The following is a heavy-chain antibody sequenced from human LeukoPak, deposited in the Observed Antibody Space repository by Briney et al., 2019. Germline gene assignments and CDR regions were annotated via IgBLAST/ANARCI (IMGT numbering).Heavy chain of an antibody. D-gene: IGHD1-1*01. CDR2: INHSGST. CDR1: GESFSGYY. Sequence: PSETLSLTCAVYGESFSGYYWSWIRQPPGKGLEWIGEINHSGSTNYNPSLKSRVTISVDTSKNQFSLKLSSVTAADTAVYYCARGRGTTGTTHYYGMDVWGKGTTVTVSS. CDR3: ARGRGTTGTTHYYGMDV. J-gene: IGHJ6*04. V-gene: IGHV4-34*01.